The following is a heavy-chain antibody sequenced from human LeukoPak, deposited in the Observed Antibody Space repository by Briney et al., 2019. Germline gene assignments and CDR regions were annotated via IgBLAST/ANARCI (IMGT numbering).Heavy chain of an antibody. D-gene: IGHD6-13*01. CDR2: IYYSGST. CDR3: ARSHSSPFDY. CDR1: GGSISSYY. J-gene: IGHJ4*02. Sequence: SETLSLTCTVSGGSISSYYWSWIRQPPGKGLEWIGYIYYSGSTNYNPSLKSRVTMSVDTSKNQFSLKLSSVTAADTAVYYCARSHSSPFDYWGQGTLVTVSS. V-gene: IGHV4-59*12.